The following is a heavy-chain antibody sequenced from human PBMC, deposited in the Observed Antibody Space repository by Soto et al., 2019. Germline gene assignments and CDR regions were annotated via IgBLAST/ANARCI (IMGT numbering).Heavy chain of an antibody. CDR1: GGSMISYY. CDR3: ARDGNIAAAGMGFDY. D-gene: IGHD6-13*01. CDR2: IFYSGST. J-gene: IGHJ4*02. V-gene: IGHV4-59*01. Sequence: SETLSLTCTVSGGSMISYYWIWIRQPPGRGLEWIGYIFYSGSTNYNPSLKSRVIISVDTSKNQVSLKLSSVTAADTAVYWCARDGNIAAAGMGFDYWGQGTLVTVSS.